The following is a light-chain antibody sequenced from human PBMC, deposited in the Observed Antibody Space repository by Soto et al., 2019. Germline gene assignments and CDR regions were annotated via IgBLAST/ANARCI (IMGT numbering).Light chain of an antibody. Sequence: QSALTQPASVSGSPGQSITISCTGISSDVGGYNYVSWYQQHPGKAPKLMIYEVSNRPSGISNRFSGSKSGNTASLTSSGLQAEDEADYYCSSYTSSSSVVFGGGTKVPVL. V-gene: IGLV2-14*01. CDR2: EVS. CDR3: SSYTSSSSVV. J-gene: IGLJ2*01. CDR1: SSDVGGYNY.